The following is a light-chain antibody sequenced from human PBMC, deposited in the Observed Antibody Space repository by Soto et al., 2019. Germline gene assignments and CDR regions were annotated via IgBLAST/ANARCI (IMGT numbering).Light chain of an antibody. CDR3: QQYYDFRT. CDR1: QGVSTR. J-gene: IGKJ1*01. CDR2: EAS. Sequence: DIQMTQSPSALSASVGDRAPITCRASQGVSTRLAWYQQRPSQAPKLLVYEASKLQSGVPSRFSASGSVRDFTLTISSLQPEDSATYYCQQYYDFRTFGQGTKVDIK. V-gene: IGKV1-5*03.